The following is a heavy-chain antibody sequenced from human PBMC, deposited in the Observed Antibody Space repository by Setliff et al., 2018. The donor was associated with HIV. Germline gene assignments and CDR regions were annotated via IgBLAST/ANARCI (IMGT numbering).Heavy chain of an antibody. Sequence: PGGSLRLSCAASGFTFSSYSMNWVRQAPGKGLEWVSSISSSSSYIYYADSVKGRFTISRDNAKNSLYLQMNSLRAEDTAVYYCARDSGTVVGATGPGYWGQGTLVTVSS. CDR3: ARDSGTVVGATGPGY. CDR1: GFTFSSYS. CDR2: ISSSSSYI. V-gene: IGHV3-21*01. D-gene: IGHD1-26*01. J-gene: IGHJ4*02.